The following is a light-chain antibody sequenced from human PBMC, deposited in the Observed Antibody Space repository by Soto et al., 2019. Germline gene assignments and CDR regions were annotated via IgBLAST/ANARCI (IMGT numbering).Light chain of an antibody. J-gene: IGKJ1*01. V-gene: IGKV3-15*01. CDR1: QSVSSN. Sequence: IVMTQSPATLSVSPGERATLSCRASQSVSSNLAWYQQKPGQAPRLLIYGASTRATDIPARFSGSGSGTEFTLTINSLQSEDFAVYYCQQYNNWRGPFGQGTKVEIK. CDR2: GAS. CDR3: QQYNNWRGP.